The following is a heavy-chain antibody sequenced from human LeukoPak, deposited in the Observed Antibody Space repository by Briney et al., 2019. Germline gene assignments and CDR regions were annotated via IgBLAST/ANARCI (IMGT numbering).Heavy chain of an antibody. Sequence: LRLSCAASGFTFSSYAMSWVRQAPGKGLEWIGYIHYRGSTYYNPSLKSRATISVDTSQSHFSLKLSSVIAADTAIYYCAGIVLLEAAQFGSWGQGTLVTVSS. V-gene: IGHV4-31*02. CDR1: GFTFSSYA. CDR2: IHYRGST. J-gene: IGHJ4*02. D-gene: IGHD2-15*01. CDR3: AGIVLLEAAQFGS.